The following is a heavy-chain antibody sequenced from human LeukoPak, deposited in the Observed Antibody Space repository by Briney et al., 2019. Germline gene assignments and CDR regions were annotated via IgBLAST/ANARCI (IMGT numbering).Heavy chain of an antibody. CDR3: ARVWPDYDFWTGYLDF. Sequence: SPGGSLRLSCAASGFIFSDYCMAWIRQAPGKGLEWVSYISFSGSDIYYADSVKGRFTISRDNSKNTLYLQMNSLRAEDTAVYYCARVWPDYDFWTGYLDFWGRGTLVTVSS. CDR2: ISFSGSDI. D-gene: IGHD3-3*01. V-gene: IGHV3-11*01. J-gene: IGHJ4*01. CDR1: GFIFSDYC.